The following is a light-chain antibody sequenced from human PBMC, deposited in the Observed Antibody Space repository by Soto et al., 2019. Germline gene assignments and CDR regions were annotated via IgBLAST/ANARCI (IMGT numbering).Light chain of an antibody. Sequence: AIQMTQSPSSLSASVGDTVTITCRASQDIEDDLGWYQQKPGKAPKLLIYATSSLQSGVPSRFSGSGSGTDFSLSIRSLQPEDPATYYCLHDYNYPRTFGQGTKVDIK. CDR3: LHDYNYPRT. V-gene: IGKV1-6*01. J-gene: IGKJ1*01. CDR1: QDIEDD. CDR2: ATS.